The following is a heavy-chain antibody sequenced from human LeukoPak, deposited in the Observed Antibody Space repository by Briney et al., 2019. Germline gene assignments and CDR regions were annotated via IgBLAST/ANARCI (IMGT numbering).Heavy chain of an antibody. CDR3: ARAYGDSY. CDR2: IYYSGST. CDR1: GGSISSYY. D-gene: IGHD4-17*01. Sequence: ASETQSLTCTVSGGSISSYYWSWIRQPPGKGLEWIGYIYYSGSTNYNPSLKSRVTISVDTSKNQFSLKLSSVTAADTAVYYCARAYGDSYWGQGTLVTVSS. J-gene: IGHJ4*02. V-gene: IGHV4-59*01.